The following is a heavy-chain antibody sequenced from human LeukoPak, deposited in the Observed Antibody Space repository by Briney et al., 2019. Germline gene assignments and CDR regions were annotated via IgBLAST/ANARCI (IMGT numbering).Heavy chain of an antibody. D-gene: IGHD3-3*01. CDR1: GGSISSYY. Sequence: SETLSLTCTVSGGSISSYYWSWIRQPAGKGLEWIGRIYTSGSTNYNPSLKSRVTMSVDTSKNQFSLKLSSVTAADTAVYYCARTPICGVVIDYYYYMDVWGKGTTVTVSS. V-gene: IGHV4-4*07. CDR2: IYTSGST. CDR3: ARTPICGVVIDYYYYMDV. J-gene: IGHJ6*03.